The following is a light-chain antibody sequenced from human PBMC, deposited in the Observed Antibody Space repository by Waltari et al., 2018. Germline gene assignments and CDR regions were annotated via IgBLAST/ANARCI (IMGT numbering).Light chain of an antibody. CDR1: QKITSGY. J-gene: IGKJ1*01. CDR3: QQYGSSPRA. V-gene: IGKV3-20*01. CDR2: TAS. Sequence: EIVLTQSPDTLSLSPGERATLSCRARQKITSGYLAWYQQKPGQTPRLLIYTASSRATGTPDRFTGSGSGTDFTLTISRLEPEDFAVYYCQQYGSSPRAFGQGTKVEIK.